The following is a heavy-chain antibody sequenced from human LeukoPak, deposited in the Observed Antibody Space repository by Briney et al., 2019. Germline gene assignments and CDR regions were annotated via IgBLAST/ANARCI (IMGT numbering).Heavy chain of an antibody. D-gene: IGHD1-7*01. CDR3: AKIGNYGRASDI. Sequence: GGSLRLSCAASGFTFSTHWMSWVRQAPGTGVEWVANIKQDGSEKYHVDSVKGRFTISRDNAKNSLYLQMNSLRVEDTAVYYCAKIGNYGRASDIWGQGTMVTVSS. J-gene: IGHJ3*02. V-gene: IGHV3-7*02. CDR2: IKQDGSEK. CDR1: GFTFSTHW.